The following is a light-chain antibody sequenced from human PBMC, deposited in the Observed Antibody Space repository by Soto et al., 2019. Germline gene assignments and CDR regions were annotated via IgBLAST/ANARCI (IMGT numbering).Light chain of an antibody. V-gene: IGKV1-39*01. Sequence: DIQMTQSPSSLSASVGDRVTITCRASQTIGRYLNWYQQKEGKAPTVLIYAASILQSGVPPRFSGSASWTEFTLTISSLQPEDFATYYCQQSYSIPRAFGGGTQVEI. J-gene: IGKJ4*01. CDR2: AAS. CDR3: QQSYSIPRA. CDR1: QTIGRY.